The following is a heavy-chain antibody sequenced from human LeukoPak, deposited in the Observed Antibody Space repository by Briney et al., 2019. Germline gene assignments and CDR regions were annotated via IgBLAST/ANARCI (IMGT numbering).Heavy chain of an antibody. Sequence: SETLSLTCTVSGGSISSSSYYWGWIRQPPGKGLEWIGSIYYRGSTYYNPSLKSRVTISVDTSKNQFSLKLSSVTAADTAVYYCAEIAAAGTLFDYWGQGTLVTVSS. V-gene: IGHV4-39*01. CDR3: AEIAAAGTLFDY. J-gene: IGHJ4*02. CDR1: GGSISSSSYY. D-gene: IGHD6-13*01. CDR2: IYYRGST.